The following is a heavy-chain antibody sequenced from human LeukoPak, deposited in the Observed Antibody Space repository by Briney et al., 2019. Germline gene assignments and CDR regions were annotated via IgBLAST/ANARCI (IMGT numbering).Heavy chain of an antibody. Sequence: ASVKVSCKASGYTFTSYGISWVRQAPGQGLEWMGWISAYNGNTNYAQKLQGRVTMTTDTSTSTAYMELRSLRSDDTAVYYCARGGDNNWNYDPFDYWGQGTLVTVSS. J-gene: IGHJ4*02. D-gene: IGHD1-7*01. V-gene: IGHV1-18*01. CDR2: ISAYNGNT. CDR1: GYTFTSYG. CDR3: ARGGDNNWNYDPFDY.